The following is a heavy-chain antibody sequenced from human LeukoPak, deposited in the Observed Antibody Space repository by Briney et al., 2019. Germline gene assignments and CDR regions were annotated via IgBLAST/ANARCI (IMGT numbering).Heavy chain of an antibody. Sequence: SETLSLTCTVSGGSINSYYWSWIRQPAGKGLKWIGRIYSSGSTNYNPSLKSRVTMSVDTSKNQFSLELRSVTAADTAVYFCARKGISAVAGAFDIRGQGTMVTVSS. CDR2: IYSSGST. CDR3: ARKGISAVAGAFDI. CDR1: GGSINSYY. J-gene: IGHJ3*02. V-gene: IGHV4-4*07. D-gene: IGHD2-15*01.